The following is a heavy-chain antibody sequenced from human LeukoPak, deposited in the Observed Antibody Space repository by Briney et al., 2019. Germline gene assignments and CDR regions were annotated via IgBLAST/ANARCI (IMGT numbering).Heavy chain of an antibody. D-gene: IGHD1-14*01. J-gene: IGHJ3*02. V-gene: IGHV4-31*03. Sequence: SETLSLTCTVSGGSISSGGYYWSWNRQHPGKGLGWIGYIYYSGSTYYNPSLKSRVTISVDTSKNQFSLKLSSVTAADTAVYYCARDLLTVAKGAFDIWGQGTMVTVSS. CDR1: GGSISSGGYY. CDR3: ARDLLTVAKGAFDI. CDR2: IYYSGST.